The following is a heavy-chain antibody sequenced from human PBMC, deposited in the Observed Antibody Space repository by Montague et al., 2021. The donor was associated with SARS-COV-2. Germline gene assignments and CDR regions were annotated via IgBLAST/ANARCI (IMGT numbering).Heavy chain of an antibody. J-gene: IGHJ4*02. CDR1: GFSFSSRG. CDR3: ARDHYGSGDY. V-gene: IGHV3-7*01. CDR2: VEQDGSES. Sequence: SLRLSCAASGFSFSSRGMSWVRQVPGKGLEWVATVEQDGSESHYVDSVKGRFTISRDNAKSSAYLQMSSLRVEDTAVYFCARDHYGSGDYWGQGILVTVSS. D-gene: IGHD3-10*01.